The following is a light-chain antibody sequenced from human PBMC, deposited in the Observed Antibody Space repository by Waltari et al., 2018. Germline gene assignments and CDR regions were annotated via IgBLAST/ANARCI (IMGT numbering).Light chain of an antibody. V-gene: IGLV2-14*01. CDR3: SSYTSTWV. Sequence: QSALTQSASVSGSPGQSITLSCTGTSSDFAVFNYVSWYQQPPGKAPQLMIYDVSKRPSGVSNRFSGSKSGNTASLTISGLQAEDEADYYCSSYTSTWVFGGGTKLTVL. CDR1: SSDFAVFNY. J-gene: IGLJ3*02. CDR2: DVS.